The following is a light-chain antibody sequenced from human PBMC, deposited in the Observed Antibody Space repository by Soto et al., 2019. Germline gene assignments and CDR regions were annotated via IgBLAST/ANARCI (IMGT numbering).Light chain of an antibody. J-gene: IGLJ1*01. CDR2: DVS. V-gene: IGLV2-14*03. Sequence: QSALTQPASVSGSPGQSITISCTGASSDVGGFDHVSWYQQHPGKVPRLLIYDVSSRPSGVSDRFSGSKSGNTASLTISGLQAEDEADYYCNSFTTTNPYVFGTGTMVTVL. CDR1: SSDVGGFDH. CDR3: NSFTTTNPYV.